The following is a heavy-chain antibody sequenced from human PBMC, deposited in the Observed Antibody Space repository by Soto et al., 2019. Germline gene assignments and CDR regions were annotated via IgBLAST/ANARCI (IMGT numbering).Heavy chain of an antibody. CDR2: ISYDGSNK. Sequence: QVQLVESGGGVVQPGRSLRLSCAASGFTFSSYGMHWVRQAPGKGLEWVAVISYDGSNKYYADSVKGRFTISRDNSKNTLYLQMNSLRAEDTAVYYCAKDNYDFWSGYYEDYWGQGTLVTVSS. CDR1: GFTFSSYG. D-gene: IGHD3-3*01. J-gene: IGHJ4*02. CDR3: AKDNYDFWSGYYEDY. V-gene: IGHV3-30*18.